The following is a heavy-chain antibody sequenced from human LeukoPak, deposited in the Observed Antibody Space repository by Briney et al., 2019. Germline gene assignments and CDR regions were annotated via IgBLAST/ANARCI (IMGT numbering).Heavy chain of an antibody. D-gene: IGHD5-24*01. CDR3: ARLLGTATTYDY. CDR1: GFTFSTHW. V-gene: IGHV3-7*01. CDR2: INPDGSQK. J-gene: IGHJ4*02. Sequence: GGSLRLSCEASGFTFSTHWMSWVRQAPGKGPEWVASINPDGSQKYYLDSVKGRFTISRDNTKNSLYLQMYSLGAEDTAVYYCARLLGTATTYDYWGQGTLVTVSS.